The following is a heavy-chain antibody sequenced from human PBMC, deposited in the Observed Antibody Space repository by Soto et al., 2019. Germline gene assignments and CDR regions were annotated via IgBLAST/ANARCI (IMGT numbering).Heavy chain of an antibody. D-gene: IGHD3-9*01. CDR3: ARDPPIVMMDWYPSAFDI. J-gene: IGHJ3*02. V-gene: IGHV1-2*02. CDR2: INPNSGGT. Sequence: GASVKVSCKASGYTFTGYYMHWVRQAPGQGLEWMGWINPNSGGTNYAQKLQGRVTMTTDTSTSTAYMELRSLRSDDTAVYYCARDPPIVMMDWYPSAFDIWGQGTMVTVSS. CDR1: GYTFTGYY.